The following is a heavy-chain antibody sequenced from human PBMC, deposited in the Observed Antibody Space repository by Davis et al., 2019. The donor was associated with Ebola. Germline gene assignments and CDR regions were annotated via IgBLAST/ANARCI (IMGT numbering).Heavy chain of an antibody. CDR2: IIPIFGTA. D-gene: IGHD3-10*01. Sequence: AASVKVSCKASGYTFIKYYLHWVQQAPGQGLEWMGGIIPIFGTANYAQKFQGRVTITADKSTSTAYMELSSLRSEDTAVYYCARARADVLLWFRGALDVWGQGTTVTVSS. V-gene: IGHV1-69*06. CDR3: ARARADVLLWFRGALDV. CDR1: GYTFIKYY. J-gene: IGHJ6*02.